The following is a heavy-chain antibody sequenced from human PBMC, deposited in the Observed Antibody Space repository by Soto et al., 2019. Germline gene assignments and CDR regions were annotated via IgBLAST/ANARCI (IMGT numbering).Heavy chain of an antibody. CDR2: IIPIFGTA. D-gene: IGHD1-26*01. CDR3: ARNSGSSLPFDY. CDR1: GGTFSSYA. Sequence: GASVKVSCKASGGTFSSYAISWVRQAPGQGLEWMGGIIPIFGTANYAQKFQGRVTITADESTSTAYMELGSLRSEDTAVYYCARNSGSSLPFDYWGQGTLATVSS. J-gene: IGHJ4*02. V-gene: IGHV1-69*13.